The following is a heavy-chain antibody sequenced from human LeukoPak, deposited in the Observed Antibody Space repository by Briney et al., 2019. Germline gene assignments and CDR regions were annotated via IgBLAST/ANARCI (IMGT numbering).Heavy chain of an antibody. CDR3: AKVHGSTWDFDY. Sequence: GGSLRLSCAASGFTFSSYAMTCVRQAPGKGLEWVSGISGTARSRYYSDFVKGRVTISRDHPKNTLYLQMKSLKAADMAIYFFAKVHGSTWDFDYWGQGTVVTVSS. J-gene: IGHJ4*02. D-gene: IGHD6-13*01. V-gene: IGHV3-23*01. CDR2: ISGTARSR. CDR1: GFTFSSYA.